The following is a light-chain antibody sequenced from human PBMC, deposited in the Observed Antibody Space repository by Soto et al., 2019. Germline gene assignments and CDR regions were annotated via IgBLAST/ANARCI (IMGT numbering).Light chain of an antibody. J-gene: IGKJ2*01. CDR3: QQTYSTPHT. CDR1: QSINPD. Sequence: DIQMTQSPSSLSASVGGRGAITCRASQSINPDLNWYQHKPGKAPKLLIFAASSLQSGVPSRFRGSGSGTDFTLTISSLQPEDFATYYCQQTYSTPHTFGQGTKLDI. V-gene: IGKV1-39*01. CDR2: AAS.